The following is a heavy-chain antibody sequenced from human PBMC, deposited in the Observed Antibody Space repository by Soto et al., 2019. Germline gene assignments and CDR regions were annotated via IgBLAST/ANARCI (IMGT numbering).Heavy chain of an antibody. Sequence: ASVKVSCNASGYTFTSYDINWVRQATGQGLEWMGWMNLNSGNTGYAQKFQGRVTMTRNTSISTAYMELSSLRSEDTAVYYCATSPRYCSGGSCYFGAFDIWGQGTMVTVSS. D-gene: IGHD2-15*01. V-gene: IGHV1-8*01. J-gene: IGHJ3*02. CDR1: GYTFTSYD. CDR2: MNLNSGNT. CDR3: ATSPRYCSGGSCYFGAFDI.